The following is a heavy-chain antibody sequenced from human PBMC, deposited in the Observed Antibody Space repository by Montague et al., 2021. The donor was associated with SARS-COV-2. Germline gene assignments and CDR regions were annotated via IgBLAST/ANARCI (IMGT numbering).Heavy chain of an antibody. CDR2: IYYSGST. V-gene: IGHV4-59*01. CDR3: ARVFPRWLQFDPYFDY. Sequence: SETLSLTCTVSGGSISSYYWSWIRQPPGKGLEWTGYIYYSGSTNYNPPLKSRVTISVDTSRNQFSLKLSSVTAADTAVYYCARVFPRWLQFDPYFDYWGQGTLVTVSS. CDR1: GGSISSYY. J-gene: IGHJ4*02. D-gene: IGHD5-24*01.